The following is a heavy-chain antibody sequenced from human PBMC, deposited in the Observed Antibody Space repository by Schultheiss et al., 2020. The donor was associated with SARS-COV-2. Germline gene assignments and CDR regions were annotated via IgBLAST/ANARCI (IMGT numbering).Heavy chain of an antibody. CDR2: IYSGDMT. D-gene: IGHD3-3*02. Sequence: GSMRLSCAASGFTVSSNHMSWVRQAPGKGLEWVSVIYSGDMTYYADSVKGRCTISRDNSKNTLYLQVNRLRVEDMAVYYCARVSVGLVSYFDLWGRGTLVTVSS. CDR3: ARVSVGLVSYFDL. J-gene: IGHJ2*01. CDR1: GFTVSSNH. V-gene: IGHV3-53*01.